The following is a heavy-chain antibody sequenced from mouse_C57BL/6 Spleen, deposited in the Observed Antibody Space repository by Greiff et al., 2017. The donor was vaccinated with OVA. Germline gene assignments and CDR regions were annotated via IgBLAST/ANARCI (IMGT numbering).Heavy chain of an antibody. J-gene: IGHJ2*01. D-gene: IGHD2-4*01. CDR1: GYAFSSSW. CDR2: IYPGDGDT. Sequence: QVQLQQSGPELVKPGASVKISCKASGYAFSSSWMNWVKQRPGQGLEWIGRIYPGDGDTNYNGKFKGKATLTADKSSSTAYMQLSSLTSEDSAVYYCARNDYDASDYWGQGTTLTVSS. V-gene: IGHV1-82*01. CDR3: ARNDYDASDY.